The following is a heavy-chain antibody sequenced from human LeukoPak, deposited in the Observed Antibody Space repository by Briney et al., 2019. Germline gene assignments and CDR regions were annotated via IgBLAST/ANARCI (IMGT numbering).Heavy chain of an antibody. V-gene: IGHV3-15*01. CDR3: IAAVRITWFDS. CDR1: LFIHRYAR. J-gene: IGHJ5*01. CDR2: IKRKTDGATT. Sequence: GGSLRLSCPTSLFIHRYARMRGVRQPPGQGLEWVSLIKRKTDGATTDYAAPVKGRFTVSRNDSVNTRCLPIKRPKTDDRGGHYWIAAVRITWFDSWDQGAPVTVSS. D-gene: IGHD3-3*01.